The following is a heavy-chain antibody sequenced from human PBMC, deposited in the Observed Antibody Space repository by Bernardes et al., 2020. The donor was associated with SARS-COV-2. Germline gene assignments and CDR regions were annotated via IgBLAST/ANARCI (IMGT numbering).Heavy chain of an antibody. CDR1: GFTFSSYA. Sequence: GGSLRLSCAASGFTFSSYAMSWVRQAPGKGLEWVSAISGSGGSTYYADSVKGRFTISRDNSKNTLYLQMNSLRAEDTAVYYCAKALNQGRVSGASHFQHWGQGTLVTVSS. D-gene: IGHD3-10*01. J-gene: IGHJ1*01. V-gene: IGHV3-23*01. CDR3: AKALNQGRVSGASHFQH. CDR2: ISGSGGST.